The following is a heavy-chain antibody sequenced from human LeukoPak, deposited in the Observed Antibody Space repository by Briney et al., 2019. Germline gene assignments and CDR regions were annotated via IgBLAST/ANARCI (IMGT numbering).Heavy chain of an antibody. J-gene: IGHJ5*02. Sequence: PSETLSLTCTVSGGSISSYYWSWIRQPPGKGLEWIGYIYYSGSTNYNPSLKSRVTISVDTSKNQFSLKLSSVTAAGTAVYYCAREGTKFGELLAWFDPWGQGTLVTVSS. V-gene: IGHV4-59*01. D-gene: IGHD3-10*01. CDR3: AREGTKFGELLAWFDP. CDR2: IYYSGST. CDR1: GGSISSYY.